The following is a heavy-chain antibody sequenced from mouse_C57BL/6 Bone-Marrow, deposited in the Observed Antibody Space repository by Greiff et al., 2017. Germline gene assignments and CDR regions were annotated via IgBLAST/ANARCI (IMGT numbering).Heavy chain of an antibody. Sequence: QVQLKESGPGLVAPSQSLSITCTVSGFSLTSYGVHWVRQPPGKGLEWLVVIWSDGSTTYNSALKSRLSISKDNSKSQVFLKMNSLQTDDTAMYYCARPFITTVVAPPGFAYWGQGTLVTVSA. CDR3: ARPFITTVVAPPGFAY. V-gene: IGHV2-6*03. CDR1: GFSLTSYG. J-gene: IGHJ3*01. CDR2: IWSDGST. D-gene: IGHD1-1*01.